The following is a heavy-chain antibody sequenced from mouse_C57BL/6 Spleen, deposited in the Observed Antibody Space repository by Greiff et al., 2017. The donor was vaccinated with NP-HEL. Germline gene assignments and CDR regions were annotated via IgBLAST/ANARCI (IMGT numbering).Heavy chain of an antibody. CDR2: ISFSGST. Sequence: EVQLQQSGPGLVKPSQSLSLTCTVTGYSITSGYGWNWIRQFPGNKLEWMGYISFSGSTNYNPSLKSRISITRDTSKNQFFLQLNSVTTEDTATYNCARTARIKYWGQGTTLTVSS. J-gene: IGHJ2*01. V-gene: IGHV3-2*02. CDR3: ARTARIKY. CDR1: GYSITSGYG. D-gene: IGHD1-2*01.